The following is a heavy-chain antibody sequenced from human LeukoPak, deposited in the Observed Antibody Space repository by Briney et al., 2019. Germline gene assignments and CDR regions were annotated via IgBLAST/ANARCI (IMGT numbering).Heavy chain of an antibody. CDR3: ARDVPRLERRPRGAFDI. Sequence: SQTLSLTCTVSGGSISSGGYYWSWIRQHPGKGLEWIGYIYYSGSTYYNPSLKSRVTISVDTSKNQFSLKLSSVTAADTAVYYCARDVPRLERRPRGAFDIWGQGTMVTVSS. V-gene: IGHV4-31*03. J-gene: IGHJ3*02. CDR1: GGSISSGGYY. D-gene: IGHD5-24*01. CDR2: IYYSGST.